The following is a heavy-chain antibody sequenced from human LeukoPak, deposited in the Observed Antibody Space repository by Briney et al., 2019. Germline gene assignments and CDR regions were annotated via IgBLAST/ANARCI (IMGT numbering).Heavy chain of an antibody. CDR1: GXSXXXYY. V-gene: IGHV4-59*08. D-gene: IGHD3-3*01. J-gene: IGHJ5*02. Sequence: TXXVXGXSXXXYYGSWIRQPPGKGLEGIGYIYYSGSTNYNPSLKSRVTISVDTSKNHFSLKLSSVTAADTAVYYCARGPTGGFLEWLAPHPDWNWFDPWGQGTLVTVSS. CDR2: IYYSGST. CDR3: ARGPTGGFLEWLAPHPDWNWFDP.